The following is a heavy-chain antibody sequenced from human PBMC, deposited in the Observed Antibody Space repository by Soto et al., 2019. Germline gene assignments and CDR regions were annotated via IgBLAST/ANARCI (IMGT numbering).Heavy chain of an antibody. Sequence: QVQLVESGGGVVQPGRSLRLSCAASGFTFSSYGMHWVRQAPGKGLEWVAVIWYDGSNKYYADSVKGRFTISRDNSKNTLYLQMNSLRAEDTAVYYCARSYYYGSGRRKDVYYYYYMDVWGKGTTVTVSS. J-gene: IGHJ6*03. CDR3: ARSYYYGSGRRKDVYYYYYMDV. CDR1: GFTFSSYG. CDR2: IWYDGSNK. V-gene: IGHV3-33*01. D-gene: IGHD3-10*01.